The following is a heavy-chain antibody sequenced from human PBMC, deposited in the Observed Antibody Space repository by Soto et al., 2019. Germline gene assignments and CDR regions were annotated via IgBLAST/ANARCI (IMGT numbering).Heavy chain of an antibody. Sequence: GESLKMSCNGSGYSFTSYWISWVRQMPGKGLEWMGRIDPSDSYTNYSPSFQGHVTISADKSISTAYLQWSSLKASDTAMYYCARLRVGFGELLTYWGQGTLVTVSS. V-gene: IGHV5-10-1*01. J-gene: IGHJ4*02. CDR1: GYSFTSYW. CDR2: IDPSDSYT. D-gene: IGHD3-10*01. CDR3: ARLRVGFGELLTY.